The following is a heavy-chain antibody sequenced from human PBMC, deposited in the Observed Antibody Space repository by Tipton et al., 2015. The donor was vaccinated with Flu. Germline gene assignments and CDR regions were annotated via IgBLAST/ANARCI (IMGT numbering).Heavy chain of an antibody. CDR3: AREWGDAFDI. D-gene: IGHD3-16*01. CDR1: GGSISSSLYY. CDR2: IYYSGST. J-gene: IGHJ3*02. Sequence: TLSLTCTVSGGSISSSLYYWGWIRQPPGKGLEWIGSIYYSGSTYYNPSLRSRVTISIDTSKNQFSLKLSSVTAADTAVYYCAREWGDAFDIWGQGTMVTVSS. V-gene: IGHV4-39*07.